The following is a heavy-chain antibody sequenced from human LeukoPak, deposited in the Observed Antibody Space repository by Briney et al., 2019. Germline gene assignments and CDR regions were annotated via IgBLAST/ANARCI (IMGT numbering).Heavy chain of an antibody. J-gene: IGHJ4*02. Sequence: SVKVSCKASGGTFSSYAISWVRQAPGQGLEWMGGIIPIFGTANYAQKFQGRVTITTDESTSTAYMELSSLRSEDTAVYYCARNLELSTVGYYFDYWGQGTLVTVSS. V-gene: IGHV1-69*05. D-gene: IGHD4-23*01. CDR3: ARNLELSTVGYYFDY. CDR2: IIPIFGTA. CDR1: GGTFSSYA.